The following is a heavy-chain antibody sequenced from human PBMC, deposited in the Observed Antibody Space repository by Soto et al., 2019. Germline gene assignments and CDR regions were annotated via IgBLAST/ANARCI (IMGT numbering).Heavy chain of an antibody. V-gene: IGHV1-2*04. CDR1: GYTFTGYY. Sequence: QVPLVQSGAEVKKPGASVKVSCKASGYTFTGYYMHWVRQAPGQGLEWMGWINPNSGGTNYAQKFQGWVTMTRDTSISTAYMELSRLRSDDTAVYYCARDAYYGFWSGPSLSFDYWGQGTLVTVSS. CDR2: INPNSGGT. D-gene: IGHD3-3*01. J-gene: IGHJ4*02. CDR3: ARDAYYGFWSGPSLSFDY.